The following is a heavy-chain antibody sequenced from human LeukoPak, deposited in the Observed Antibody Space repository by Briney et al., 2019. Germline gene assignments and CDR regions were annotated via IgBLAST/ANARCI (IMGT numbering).Heavy chain of an antibody. D-gene: IGHD6-19*01. CDR1: GFTFSSYA. CDR3: AKDWDSSGWYRPDDAFDI. J-gene: IGHJ3*02. Sequence: GGSLRLSCAASGFTFSSYAMSWVRQAPGKGREWVSAISGSGGSTYYADSVKGRFTISRDNSKNTLYLQMNSLRAEDTAVYYCAKDWDSSGWYRPDDAFDIWGQGTMVTVSS. CDR2: ISGSGGST. V-gene: IGHV3-23*01.